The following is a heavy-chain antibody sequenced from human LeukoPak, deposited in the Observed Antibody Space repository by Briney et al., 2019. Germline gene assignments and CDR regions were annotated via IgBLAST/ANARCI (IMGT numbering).Heavy chain of an antibody. CDR1: GFTFSTYG. V-gene: IGHV3-30*03. CDR3: ARYYGSGRGYYGLDV. CDR2: IPYDGSNK. D-gene: IGHD3-10*01. Sequence: PGRSLTLSCEASGFTFSTYGMHWVRQAPGKGLEWITLIPYDGSNKYYADSVKGRFTISRDNSKNTLYLQMNSLRAEDTAVYYCARYYGSGRGYYGLDVWGQGTTVTVSS. J-gene: IGHJ6*02.